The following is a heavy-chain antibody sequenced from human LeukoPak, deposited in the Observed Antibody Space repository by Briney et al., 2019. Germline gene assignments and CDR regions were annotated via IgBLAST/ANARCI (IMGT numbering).Heavy chain of an antibody. CDR2: IYSGGST. D-gene: IGHD4-17*01. V-gene: IGHV3-66*01. Sequence: QPEGSLRLSCAASGFTVSTNYMSWVRHAPGKGLEWVSVIYSGGSTDYADSVKGRFTISRDNSKNTLYLQMNSLRAEDTAVYYCARDRYGDYFDYWGQGTRVTVSS. CDR3: ARDRYGDYFDY. CDR1: GFTVSTNY. J-gene: IGHJ4*02.